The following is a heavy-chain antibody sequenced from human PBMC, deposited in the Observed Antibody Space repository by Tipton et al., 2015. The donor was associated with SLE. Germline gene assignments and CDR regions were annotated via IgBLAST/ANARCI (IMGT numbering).Heavy chain of an antibody. CDR3: ARAIRTADSNYIDN. Sequence: TLSLTCAVSGYSISSGYYWGWIRQPPGKGLEWIGSIYHSGSTYYNPSLKSRVTISVDTSKNQFSLKLSFVTAADTAVYYCARAIRTADSNYIDNWGPGTLVTVSS. CDR1: GYSISSGYY. D-gene: IGHD1-14*01. J-gene: IGHJ4*02. CDR2: IYHSGST. V-gene: IGHV4-38-2*01.